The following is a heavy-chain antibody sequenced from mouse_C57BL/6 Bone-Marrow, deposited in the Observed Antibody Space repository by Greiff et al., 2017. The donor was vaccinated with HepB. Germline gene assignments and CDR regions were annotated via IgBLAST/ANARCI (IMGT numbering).Heavy chain of an antibody. D-gene: IGHD2-5*01. CDR1: GYTFTSYG. CDR3: AREGYSNYGFAY. CDR2: IYPRSGNT. J-gene: IGHJ3*01. V-gene: IGHV1-81*01. Sequence: VQVVESGAELARPGASVKLSCKASGYTFTSYGISWVKQRTGQGLEWIGEIYPRSGNTYYNEKFKGKATLTADKSSSTAYMELRSLTSEDSAVYFCAREGYSNYGFAYWGQGTLVTVSA.